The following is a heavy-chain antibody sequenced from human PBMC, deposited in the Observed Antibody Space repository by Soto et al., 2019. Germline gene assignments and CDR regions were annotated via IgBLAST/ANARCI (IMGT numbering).Heavy chain of an antibody. J-gene: IGHJ6*02. CDR3: AIKDYYDSSGSSLIYGMDV. CDR1: GGTFSSYA. Sequence: ASVKVSCKASGGTFSSYAISWVRQAPGQGLEWMGGIIPIFGTANYAQKFQGRVTITADESTSTAYMELSSLRSEDTAVYYCAIKDYYDSSGSSLIYGMDVWGQGTTVTVSS. D-gene: IGHD3-22*01. CDR2: IIPIFGTA. V-gene: IGHV1-69*13.